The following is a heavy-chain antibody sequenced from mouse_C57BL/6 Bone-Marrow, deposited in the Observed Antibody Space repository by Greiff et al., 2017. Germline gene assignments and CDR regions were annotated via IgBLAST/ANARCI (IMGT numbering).Heavy chain of an antibody. CDR3: ARNYYGSSPSV. CDR1: GYSITSGYD. V-gene: IGHV3-1*01. CDR2: ISYSGST. J-gene: IGHJ1*03. D-gene: IGHD1-1*01. Sequence: EVQLQESGPGMVKPSQSLSLTCTVTGYSITSGYDWHWIRHFPGNKLEWMGYISYSGSTNYNPSLKSRISITHDTSKNHFFLKLNSVTTEDTATYYCARNYYGSSPSVWGTGTTVTVSS.